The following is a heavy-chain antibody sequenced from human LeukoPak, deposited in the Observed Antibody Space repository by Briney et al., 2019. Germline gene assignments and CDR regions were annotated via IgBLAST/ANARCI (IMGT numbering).Heavy chain of an antibody. V-gene: IGHV4-59*01. CDR3: ARGFRRGGGFDP. Sequence: SETLSLTCTVSGGSISSYYWSWIRQPPGKGLGWIGYIYYSGSTNYNPSFKSRLTISVDTSKNQFSLKLSSVTAADTAVYYCARGFRRGGGFDPWGQGTLVTVSS. J-gene: IGHJ5*02. CDR1: GGSISSYY. D-gene: IGHD3-10*01. CDR2: IYYSGST.